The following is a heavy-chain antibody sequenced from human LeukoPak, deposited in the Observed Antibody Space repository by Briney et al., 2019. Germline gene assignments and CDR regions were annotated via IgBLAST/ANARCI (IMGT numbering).Heavy chain of an antibody. Sequence: GGSLRLSCAASGFTFSSYWMQWVRHAPGKGLVWVSRINSDGSSTSYADSVKGQFTISRDNAKNTLYLQMNSLRAEDTAVYYCASLDSGNGMDVWGQGTTVTVSS. D-gene: IGHD3-10*01. V-gene: IGHV3-74*01. J-gene: IGHJ6*02. CDR2: INSDGSST. CDR1: GFTFSSYW. CDR3: ASLDSGNGMDV.